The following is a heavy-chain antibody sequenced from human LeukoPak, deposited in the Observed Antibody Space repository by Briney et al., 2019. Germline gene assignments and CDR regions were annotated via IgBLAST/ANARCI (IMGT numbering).Heavy chain of an antibody. D-gene: IGHD2-2*02. CDR3: ARQRRNDCGSPSCYIDY. CDR1: GGSISSGSSY. CDR2: ISYSGNS. V-gene: IGHV4-39*01. J-gene: IGHJ4*02. Sequence: SETLSLTCTVSGGSISSGSSYWGWIRQPPGKGLEWIVSISYSGNSYYNPSLKSRVTISVDTSKNHFSLKLTSVTAADTAVYYCARQRRNDCGSPSCYIDYWGQGTLVTVSS.